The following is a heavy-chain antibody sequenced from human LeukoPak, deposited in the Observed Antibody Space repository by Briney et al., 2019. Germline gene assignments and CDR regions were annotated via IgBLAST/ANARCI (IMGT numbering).Heavy chain of an antibody. CDR3: ARRIGYCSSTSCYQIDY. J-gene: IGHJ4*02. CDR1: GGSISSSSYY. D-gene: IGHD2-2*01. Sequence: SETLSLTCTVSGGSISSSSYYWGWIRQPPGKGLEWIGSIYYSGSTYYNPSLKSRVTISVDTSENQFSLKLSSVTAADTAVYYCARRIGYCSSTSCYQIDYWGQGTLVTVSS. V-gene: IGHV4-39*01. CDR2: IYYSGST.